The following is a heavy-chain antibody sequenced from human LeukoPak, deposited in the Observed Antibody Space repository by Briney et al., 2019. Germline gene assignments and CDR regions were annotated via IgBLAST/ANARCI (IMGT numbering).Heavy chain of an antibody. J-gene: IGHJ5*02. CDR2: VYYSGST. CDR1: GDSITSGAFY. CDR3: ARRDYAAWFDP. V-gene: IGHV4-39*01. D-gene: IGHD4/OR15-4a*01. Sequence: PSETLSLTCNVSGDSITSGAFYWAWIRQSPGKGLEWIVNVYYSGSTQYNPSLRGRVSISMDKTKNQFSLNLNSVSVTDTAIYYCARRDYAAWFDPWGQGTLVTVSS.